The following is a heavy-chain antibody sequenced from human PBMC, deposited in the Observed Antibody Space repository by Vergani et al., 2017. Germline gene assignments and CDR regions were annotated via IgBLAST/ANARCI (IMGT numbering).Heavy chain of an antibody. J-gene: IGHJ1*01. Sequence: QVQLVQSGAEVKKPGASVKVSCKASGYTFTSYYMHWVRQAPGQGLEWMGIINPSGGSTSYAQKFQGRVTMTRDTSTSTVYMELSSLRSEDTAVYYCARGGCSSTSCYTGYFQHWGQGTLVTVSS. CDR2: INPSGGST. CDR1: GYTFTSYY. D-gene: IGHD2-2*01. CDR3: ARGGCSSTSCYTGYFQH. V-gene: IGHV1-46*01.